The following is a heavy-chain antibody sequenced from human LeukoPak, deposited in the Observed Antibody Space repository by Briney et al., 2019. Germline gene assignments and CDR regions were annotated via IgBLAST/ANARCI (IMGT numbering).Heavy chain of an antibody. CDR1: GFTFNTDS. Sequence: GGCLSLFCAPAGFTFNTDSMNWARHAQGEGREWISYIRDSTAIDYADSVRGRFTISRDHAENSLYLQMNSLRAEDTAVYYCARAQHYAFDMWGQGTMVTVSS. J-gene: IGHJ3*02. CDR3: ARAQHYAFDM. D-gene: IGHD6-13*01. V-gene: IGHV3-48*01. CDR2: IRDSTAI.